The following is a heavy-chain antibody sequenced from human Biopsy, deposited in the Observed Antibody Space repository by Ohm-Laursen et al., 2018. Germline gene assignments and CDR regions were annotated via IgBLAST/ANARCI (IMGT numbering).Heavy chain of an antibody. J-gene: IGHJ3*02. D-gene: IGHD2-15*01. Sequence: SLRLSCAASGFIFDDYAMHWVRQAPGKGLEWVSGISWNSVGIGYADSVKGRFTISRDNAKNFLYLEMNNLRPEDTVLYYCAKIHRSGGSCYPNAFDMWGHGTRVAVS. CDR3: AKIHRSGGSCYPNAFDM. V-gene: IGHV3-9*01. CDR2: ISWNSVGI. CDR1: GFIFDDYA.